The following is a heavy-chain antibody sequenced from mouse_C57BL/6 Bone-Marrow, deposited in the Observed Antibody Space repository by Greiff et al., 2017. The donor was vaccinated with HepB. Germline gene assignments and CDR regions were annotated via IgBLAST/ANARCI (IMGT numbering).Heavy chain of an antibody. V-gene: IGHV5-6*02. J-gene: IGHJ1*03. D-gene: IGHD1-1*01. CDR3: ARHEITTVVARYFDV. CDR2: ISSGGSYT. Sequence: EVKLEESGGDLVKPGGSLKLSCAASGFTFSSYGMSWVRQTPDKRLEWVATISSGGSYTYYPDSVKGRFTISRDNAKNTLYLQMSSLKSEDTAMYYCARHEITTVVARYFDVWGTGTTVTVSS. CDR1: GFTFSSYG.